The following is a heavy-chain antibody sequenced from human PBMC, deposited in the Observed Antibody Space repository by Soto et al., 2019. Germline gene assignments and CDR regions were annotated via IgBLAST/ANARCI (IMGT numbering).Heavy chain of an antibody. V-gene: IGHV4-31*03. CDR2: IYYSGST. CDR3: ATEEGGGYDHRWFDP. Sequence: SETLSLTCTVSGRSISSGGYYWSWIRQHPGKGREWIGYIYYSGSTYYNPSLKSRVTISVDTSKNQFSLKRSSVTAADTAVYYWATEEGGGYDHRWFDPWGQGTRVTVSS. J-gene: IGHJ5*02. CDR1: GRSISSGGYY. D-gene: IGHD5-12*01.